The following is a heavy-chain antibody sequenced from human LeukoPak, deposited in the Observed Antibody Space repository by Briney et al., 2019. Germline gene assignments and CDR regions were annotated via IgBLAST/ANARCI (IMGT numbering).Heavy chain of an antibody. D-gene: IGHD3-10*01. CDR3: ARLGGLLWFGELLSDGMDV. J-gene: IGHJ6*02. Sequence: SVKVSCKASGGTFSSYAISWVRQAPGQGLEWMGRIIPILGIANYAQKFQGRVTITADKSTSTAYMELSSLRSEDTAVYYCARLGGLLWFGELLSDGMDVWGQGTTVTVSS. V-gene: IGHV1-69*04. CDR1: GGTFSSYA. CDR2: IIPILGIA.